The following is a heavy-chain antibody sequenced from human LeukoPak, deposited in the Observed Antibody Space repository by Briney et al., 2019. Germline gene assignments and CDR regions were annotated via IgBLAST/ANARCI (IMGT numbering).Heavy chain of an antibody. CDR3: GSSHSSSWYDF. D-gene: IGHD6-13*01. J-gene: IGHJ4*02. V-gene: IGHV4-39*07. CDR1: GGSISSSSYY. Sequence: SETLSLTCTVSGGSISSSSYYWGWIRQPPGKGLEWIGSIYYSGSTYYNPSLKSRVTISVDTSKNQFSLYFHSVTAADTAVYFCGSSHSSSWYDFWGQGTLVTVSS. CDR2: IYYSGST.